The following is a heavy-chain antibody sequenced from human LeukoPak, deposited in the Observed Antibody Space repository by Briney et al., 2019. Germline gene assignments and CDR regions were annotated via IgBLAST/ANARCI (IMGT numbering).Heavy chain of an antibody. J-gene: IGHJ4*02. D-gene: IGHD3-22*01. V-gene: IGHV1-2*02. CDR1: GYTFTGYF. CDR2: INPNSGGT. CDR3: ARAQYYYDSSGYEESPFYFDY. Sequence: ASVKVSCKASGYTFTGYFIHWVRQAPGQGLEWMGWINPNSGGTNYAQKFQGRVTMTRDTSISTAYMELSRLRSDDTAVYYCARAQYYYDSSGYEESPFYFDYWGQGTLVTVSS.